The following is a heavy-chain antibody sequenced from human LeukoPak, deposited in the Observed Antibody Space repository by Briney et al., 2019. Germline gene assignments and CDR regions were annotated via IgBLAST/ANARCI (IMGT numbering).Heavy chain of an antibody. CDR2: IYYSGST. D-gene: IGHD5-18*01. J-gene: IGHJ4*02. CDR3: ARYSYVQSSFDY. V-gene: IGHV4-39*07. Sequence: SETLSLTCTVSGGSISSSSYYSGWIRQPPGKRLEWIGSIYYSGSTYYNPSLKSRVTISVDTSKNQFSLKLSSVTAADTTVYYCARYSYVQSSFDYWGQGTLVTVSS. CDR1: GGSISSSSYY.